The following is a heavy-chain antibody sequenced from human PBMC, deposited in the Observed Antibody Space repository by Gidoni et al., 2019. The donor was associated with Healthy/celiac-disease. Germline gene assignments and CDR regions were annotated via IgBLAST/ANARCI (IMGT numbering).Heavy chain of an antibody. J-gene: IGHJ4*02. V-gene: IGHV4-39*01. CDR3: ANHRGRRDGYNSVY. Sequence: QLQLQESGPGLVKPSATLSLTCPVSGGSISSSSYYWGWIRQPPGKGLEWIGSIYYSGSTYYNPSLKSRVTISVDTSKNQFSLKLSSVTAADTAVYYCANHRGRRDGYNSVYWGQGTLVTVSS. CDR1: GGSISSSSYY. CDR2: IYYSGST. D-gene: IGHD5-12*01.